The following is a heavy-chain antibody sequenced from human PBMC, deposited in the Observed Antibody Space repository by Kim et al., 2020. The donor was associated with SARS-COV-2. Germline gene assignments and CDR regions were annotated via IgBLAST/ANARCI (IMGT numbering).Heavy chain of an antibody. V-gene: IGHV3-48*03. CDR2: ISSSGSTI. J-gene: IGHJ6*02. D-gene: IGHD6-6*01. Sequence: GGSLRLSCAASGFTFSSYEMNWVRQAPGKGLEWVSYISSSGSTIYYADSVKGRFTISRDNAKNSLYLQMNSLRAEDTAVYYCARGPIAARLVAVVDGMDVWGQGTTVTVSS. CDR3: ARGPIAARLVAVVDGMDV. CDR1: GFTFSSYE.